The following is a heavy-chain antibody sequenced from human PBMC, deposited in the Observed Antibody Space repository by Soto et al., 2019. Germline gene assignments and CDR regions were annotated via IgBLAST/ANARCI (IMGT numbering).Heavy chain of an antibody. CDR1: GFTFSSYA. V-gene: IGHV3-23*01. CDR2: IRERSGGT. Sequence: PGGSLRLSCAASGFTFSSYAMSWVRQAPGKGLEWVADIRERSGGTYYADSVKGRFTISRDNAKNSLYLQMNSLRAEDTAVYYCARDREGYFDYWGQGTLVTVSS. J-gene: IGHJ4*02. CDR3: ARDREGYFDY.